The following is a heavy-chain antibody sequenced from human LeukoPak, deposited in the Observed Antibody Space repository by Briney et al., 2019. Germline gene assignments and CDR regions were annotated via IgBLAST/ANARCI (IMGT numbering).Heavy chain of an antibody. V-gene: IGHV4-39*07. CDR2: IYYSGST. J-gene: IGHJ3*02. CDR1: GGSISSSSYY. D-gene: IGHD3-22*01. CDR3: ARYGPELDSPDYYDRNAFDI. Sequence: SETLSLTCTVSGGSISSSSYYWGWIRQPPGKGLEWIGSIYYSGSTYYNPSLKSRVTISVDTSKNQFSLKLSSVTAADTAVYYCARYGPELDSPDYYDRNAFDIWGQGTMVTVSS.